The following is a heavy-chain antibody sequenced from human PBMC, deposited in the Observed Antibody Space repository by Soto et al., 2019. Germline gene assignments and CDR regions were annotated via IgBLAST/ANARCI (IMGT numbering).Heavy chain of an antibody. CDR1: GGSLRNYF. Sequence: SETLSLTCTVSGGSLRNYFWTWLRQPPGKGLEWIGYIHYSGTTSFFPSYNPSLRSRVTISEDTSKNQFSLKLLSVTTADTAVYFCAAGEASSRTLAPYYLDFWGQGTLVTVSS. D-gene: IGHD6-13*01. CDR3: AAGEASSRTLAPYYLDF. J-gene: IGHJ4*02. CDR2: IHYSGTT. V-gene: IGHV4-59*01.